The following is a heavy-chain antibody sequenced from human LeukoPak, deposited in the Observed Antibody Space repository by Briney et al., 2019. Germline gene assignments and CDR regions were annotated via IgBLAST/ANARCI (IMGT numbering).Heavy chain of an antibody. D-gene: IGHD2-2*01. J-gene: IGHJ3*02. Sequence: GGSLKLSCAASGLTFSSYGMHWVRQAPGKGLEWVAFIRYDGSNKYYADSVKGRFTISRDNSKNTLYLQMNSLRAEGTAVYYCAKDKHPVVAAAYGDAFDIWGQGTMVTVSS. CDR1: GLTFSSYG. CDR3: AKDKHPVVAAAYGDAFDI. CDR2: IRYDGSNK. V-gene: IGHV3-30*02.